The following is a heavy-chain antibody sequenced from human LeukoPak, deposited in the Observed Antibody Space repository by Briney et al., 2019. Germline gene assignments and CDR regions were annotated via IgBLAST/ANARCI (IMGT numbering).Heavy chain of an antibody. V-gene: IGHV4-59*01. J-gene: IGHJ6*03. Sequence: SETLSLTCTVSGGSISSYYLSWIRQPPGKGLEWIGYIYYSGSTNYNPSLKSRVTISVDTSKNQFSLKLSSVTAADTAVYYCARGVGYCSSTSCYTPYYYYMDVWGKGTTVTVSS. CDR3: ARGVGYCSSTSCYTPYYYYMDV. CDR2: IYYSGST. CDR1: GGSISSYY. D-gene: IGHD2-2*02.